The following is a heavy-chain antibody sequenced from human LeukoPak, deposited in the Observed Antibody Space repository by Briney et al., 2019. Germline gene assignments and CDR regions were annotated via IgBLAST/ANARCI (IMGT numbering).Heavy chain of an antibody. V-gene: IGHV4-30-2*01. CDR3: ARAMVRGVQRTIDY. J-gene: IGHJ4*02. CDR2: IHHSGST. Sequence: PSETLSLTCAVSGGSISSGGYSWSWIRQPPGKGLEWIGYIHHSGSTYYNPSLKSRVTISVDRSKNQFSLKLSSVTAADTAVYYCARAMVRGVQRTIDYWGQGTLVTVSS. CDR1: GGSISSGGYS. D-gene: IGHD3-10*01.